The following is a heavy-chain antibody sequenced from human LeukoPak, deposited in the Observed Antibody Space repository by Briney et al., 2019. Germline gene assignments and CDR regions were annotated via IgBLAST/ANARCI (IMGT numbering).Heavy chain of an antibody. CDR1: GGSVSSGSYY. Sequence: SETLSLTCTVSGGSVSSGSYYWSWIRQPPGKGLEWIGYIYYSGSTNYNPSLKSRVTISVDTSKNQFSLKLSSVTAADTAVYYCARGFPGGWLKTMFFDYWGQGTLVTVSS. CDR2: IYYSGST. J-gene: IGHJ4*02. D-gene: IGHD3-9*01. V-gene: IGHV4-61*01. CDR3: ARGFPGGWLKTMFFDY.